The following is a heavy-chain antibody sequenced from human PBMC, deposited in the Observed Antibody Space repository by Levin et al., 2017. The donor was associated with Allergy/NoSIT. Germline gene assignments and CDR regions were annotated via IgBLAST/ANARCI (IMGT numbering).Heavy chain of an antibody. CDR3: AREGIVLMVYAPTAFDI. CDR2: TYYRSKWYN. CDR1: GDSVSSNSAA. D-gene: IGHD2-8*01. Sequence: SQTLSLTCAISGDSVSSNSAAWNWIRQSPSRGLEWLGRTYYRSKWYNDYAVSVKSRITINPDTSKNQFSLQLNSVTPEDTAVYYCAREGIVLMVYAPTAFDIWGQGTMVTVSS. V-gene: IGHV6-1*01. J-gene: IGHJ3*02.